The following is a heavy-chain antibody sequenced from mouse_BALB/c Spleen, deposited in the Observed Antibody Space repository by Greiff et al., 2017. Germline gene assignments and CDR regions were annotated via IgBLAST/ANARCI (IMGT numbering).Heavy chain of an antibody. D-gene: IGHD2-3*01. V-gene: IGHV7-3*02. CDR1: GFTFTDYY. J-gene: IGHJ1*01. CDR3: ARDINFHYDGYYGWYFDV. Sequence: EVKLVESGGGLVQPGGSLRLSCATSGFTFTDYYMSWVRQPPGKALEWLGFIRNKANGYTTEYSASVKGRFTISRDNSQSILYLQMNTLRAEDSATYYFARDINFHYDGYYGWYFDVWGAGTTVTVSS. CDR2: IRNKANGYTT.